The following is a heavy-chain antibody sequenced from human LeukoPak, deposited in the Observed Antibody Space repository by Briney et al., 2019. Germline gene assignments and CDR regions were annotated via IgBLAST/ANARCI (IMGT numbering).Heavy chain of an antibody. Sequence: GGSLRLSCAASGFTFSNAWMSWVRQAPGKGLEWVGRIKSKTDGGTYDYAAPVKGRFTISRDDSKNTLYLQMNSLKTEDTAVYYCTSSTMVRGVTIYWYFDLWGRGTLVTVSS. J-gene: IGHJ2*01. V-gene: IGHV3-15*01. CDR2: IKSKTDGGTY. CDR3: TSSTMVRGVTIYWYFDL. CDR1: GFTFSNAW. D-gene: IGHD3-10*01.